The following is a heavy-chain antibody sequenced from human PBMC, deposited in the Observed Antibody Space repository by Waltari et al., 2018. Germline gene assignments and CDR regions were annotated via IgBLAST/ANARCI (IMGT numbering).Heavy chain of an antibody. CDR2: IWYDGSKE. CDR1: GFTFSSNG. CDR3: AREGGNFNWIDL. D-gene: IGHD2-21*02. V-gene: IGHV3-33*01. J-gene: IGHJ5*02. Sequence: QVQLVESGGGVVQPGRSLRLACSAPGFTFSSNGLHWVRQAPGKGLEWVAVIWYDGSKEYYAEPVKGRFTISRADSKNTLYLQMNSLRAEDTAVYYCAREGGNFNWIDLWGQGTLVTVSS.